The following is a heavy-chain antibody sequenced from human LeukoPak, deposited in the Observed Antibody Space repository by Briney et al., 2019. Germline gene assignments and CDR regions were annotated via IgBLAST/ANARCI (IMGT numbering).Heavy chain of an antibody. Sequence: SETLSLTCAVSGYSISSGYYWGWIRQPPGKGLEWIGSIYHSGSTYYNPSLKSRVTISVDTSKNQFSLKLSSVTAADTAVYYCARQTMGYQLLWKKYYYYYMDVWGKGTTVTVSS. V-gene: IGHV4-38-2*01. CDR2: IYHSGST. D-gene: IGHD2-2*01. CDR3: ARQTMGYQLLWKKYYYYYMDV. CDR1: GYSISSGYY. J-gene: IGHJ6*03.